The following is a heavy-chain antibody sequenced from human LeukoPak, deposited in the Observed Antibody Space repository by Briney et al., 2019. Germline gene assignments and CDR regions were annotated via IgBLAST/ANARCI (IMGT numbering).Heavy chain of an antibody. Sequence: GGSLRLSCAASGFTFSSYSMNWVRQAPGKGLEWVSSISSSSSYIYYADSVKGRFTISRDNAKNSLYLQMNSLRAHDTAVYYCAESDSSGWYRPRNFDYWGQGTLVTVSS. J-gene: IGHJ4*02. CDR1: GFTFSSYS. D-gene: IGHD6-19*01. V-gene: IGHV3-21*01. CDR3: AESDSSGWYRPRNFDY. CDR2: ISSSSSYI.